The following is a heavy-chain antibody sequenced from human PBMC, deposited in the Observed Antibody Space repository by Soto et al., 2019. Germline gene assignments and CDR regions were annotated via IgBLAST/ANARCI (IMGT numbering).Heavy chain of an antibody. CDR2: IIPIFGTA. V-gene: IGHV1-69*13. Sequence: ASVKVSCKASGGTFSSYSISWVRQAPGQGLEWMGGIIPIFGTANYAQKFQGRVTITADESTSTAYMELSSLRSEDTAVYYCASYNWNYLDAFDIWGQGTMVTVSS. CDR3: ASYNWNYLDAFDI. J-gene: IGHJ3*02. CDR1: GGTFSSYS. D-gene: IGHD1-7*01.